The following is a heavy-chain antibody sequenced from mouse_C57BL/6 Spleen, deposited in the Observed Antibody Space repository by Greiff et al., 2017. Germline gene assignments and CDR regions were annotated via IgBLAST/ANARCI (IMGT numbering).Heavy chain of an antibody. V-gene: IGHV1-81*01. D-gene: IGHD2-4*01. Sequence: QVQLQQSGAELARPGASVKLSCKASGYTFTSYGISWVKQRTGQGLEWIGEIYPRSGNTYYNEKFKGKATLTADKSSSTAYMELRSLTSEDSAVYFCARGGIYYDYEWYFDVWGTGTTVTVSS. J-gene: IGHJ1*03. CDR1: GYTFTSYG. CDR2: IYPRSGNT. CDR3: ARGGIYYDYEWYFDV.